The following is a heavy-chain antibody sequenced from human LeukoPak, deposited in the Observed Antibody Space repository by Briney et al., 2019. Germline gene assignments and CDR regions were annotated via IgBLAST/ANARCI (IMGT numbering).Heavy chain of an antibody. Sequence: GSLRLSCAAPGFSFSSFWMSWVRQAPGKGLDWVANINLDGSVIHYVDSVKGRFTIYRDNAENSLYLQMTSLRADDTGVYYCATSDDSAGSSWGQGTLVTVSS. J-gene: IGHJ5*02. CDR1: GFSFSSFW. CDR3: ATSDDSAGSS. D-gene: IGHD3-3*01. CDR2: INLDGSVI. V-gene: IGHV3-7*01.